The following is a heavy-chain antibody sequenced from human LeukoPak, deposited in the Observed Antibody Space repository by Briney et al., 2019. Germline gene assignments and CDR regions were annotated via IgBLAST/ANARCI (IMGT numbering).Heavy chain of an antibody. J-gene: IGHJ4*02. CDR1: GGSFSGYY. CDR3: ARDAGYGYFGLFDY. Sequence: SETLSLTCAVYGGSFSGYYWSWIRQPPGKGLEWIGEINHSGSTNYNPSLKSRVTISVDTSKNQFSLKLSSVTAEDTAVYYCARDAGYGYFGLFDYWGQGTLVTVSS. CDR2: INHSGST. D-gene: IGHD5-18*01. V-gene: IGHV4-34*01.